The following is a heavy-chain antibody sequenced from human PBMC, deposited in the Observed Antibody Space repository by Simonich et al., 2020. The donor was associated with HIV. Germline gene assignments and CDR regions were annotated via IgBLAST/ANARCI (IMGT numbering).Heavy chain of an antibody. Sequence: EVQLVESGGGLVQPGGSLRLSCAASGFTFSSYWMSWVRQARGKGREWVANKKQEGSEKYYVDSGKGRLTISRDNAKNSLYLQMNSLRAEDTAVYYCARAPAICGVVIPDAFDIWGQGTMVTVSS. D-gene: IGHD3-3*02. J-gene: IGHJ3*02. CDR2: KKQEGSEK. CDR3: ARAPAICGVVIPDAFDI. CDR1: GFTFSSYW. V-gene: IGHV3-7*01.